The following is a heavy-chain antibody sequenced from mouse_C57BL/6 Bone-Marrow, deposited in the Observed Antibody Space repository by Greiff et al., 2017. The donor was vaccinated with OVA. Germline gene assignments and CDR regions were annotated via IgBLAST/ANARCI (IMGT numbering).Heavy chain of an antibody. Sequence: QVQLKQPGAELVKPGASVKLSCKASGYTFTSYWMHWVKQRPGQGLEWIGMIHPNSGSTNYNEKFKSKATLTVDKSSSTAYMQLSSLTSEDSAVYYCARETVYYYGSSYYYAMDYWGQGTSVTVSS. V-gene: IGHV1-64*01. CDR3: ARETVYYYGSSYYYAMDY. CDR2: IHPNSGST. J-gene: IGHJ4*01. CDR1: GYTFTSYW. D-gene: IGHD1-1*01.